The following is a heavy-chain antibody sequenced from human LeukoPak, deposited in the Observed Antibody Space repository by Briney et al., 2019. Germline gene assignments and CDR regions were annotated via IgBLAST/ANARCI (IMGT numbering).Heavy chain of an antibody. J-gene: IGHJ6*02. CDR1: GFTFSSYA. CDR3: ARGLITGAAGTYYYYGMDV. V-gene: IGHV3-23*01. Sequence: GGSLRLTCAASGFTFSSYAMSWVRQAPGKGLEWVSSISSSGGGTYYADSVKGRFTISRDNSKNTLYLQMGSLRGEDMAVYYCARGLITGAAGTYYYYGMDVWGQGTTVTVSS. CDR2: ISSSGGGT. D-gene: IGHD6-13*01.